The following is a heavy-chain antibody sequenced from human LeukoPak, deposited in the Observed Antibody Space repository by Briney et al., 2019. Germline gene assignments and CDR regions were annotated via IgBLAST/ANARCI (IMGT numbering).Heavy chain of an antibody. Sequence: GGSLRLSCAASGFTFSNYGMHWVRQAPGKGLEWVAVISYDGSNKYYADSVKGRFTISRDNSKNTLYLQMNSLRDDDTAVYSCTRKAVTSSRGPANYFDYWGQGTLVTVSS. CDR1: GFTFSNYG. V-gene: IGHV3-30*03. D-gene: IGHD2-2*01. J-gene: IGHJ4*02. CDR2: ISYDGSNK. CDR3: TRKAVTSSRGPANYFDY.